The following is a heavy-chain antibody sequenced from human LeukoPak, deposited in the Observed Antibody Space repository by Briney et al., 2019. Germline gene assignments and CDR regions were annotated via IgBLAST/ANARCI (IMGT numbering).Heavy chain of an antibody. CDR2: ISYDGSNK. Sequence: GGSLRLSCAASGFTFSSYAMHWVRQAPGKGLEWVAVISYDGSNKYYADSVKGRFTISRDNSKNTLYPQMNSLRAEDTAVYYCARDREDYYYYYGMDVWGQGTTVTVSS. CDR1: GFTFSSYA. J-gene: IGHJ6*02. CDR3: ARDREDYYYYYGMDV. V-gene: IGHV3-30-3*01.